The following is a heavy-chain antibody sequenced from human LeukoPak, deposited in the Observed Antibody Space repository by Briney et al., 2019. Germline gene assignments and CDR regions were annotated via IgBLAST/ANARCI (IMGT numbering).Heavy chain of an antibody. J-gene: IGHJ4*02. V-gene: IGHV3-53*05. CDR2: IYSGGST. D-gene: IGHD1-20*01. Sequence: PGGSLRLSCAASGFTVSSNYMSWVRQAPGKGLEWVSVIYSGGSTYYADSVKGRFTISRDDSKNTVYLQMNSLRTEDTAVYYCAKDKVNYYFDYWGQGTLVTVSS. CDR3: AKDKVNYYFDY. CDR1: GFTVSSNY.